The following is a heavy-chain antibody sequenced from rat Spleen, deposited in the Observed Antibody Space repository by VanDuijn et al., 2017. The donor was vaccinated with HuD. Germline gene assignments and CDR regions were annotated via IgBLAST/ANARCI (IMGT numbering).Heavy chain of an antibody. CDR1: RFPLPRYH. CDR2: IWTGGSK. V-gene: IGHV2-43*01. CDR3: ARDAGILRY. J-gene: IGHJ2*01. Sequence: QLTLKASGPGLVQPSQTLSLTCTVSRFPLPRYHVTWVRPPPGKGLEWMGVIWTGGSKSYNFLPKSRLSISRDISKSQVFLRMSSLQTEDTATYYCARDAGILRYWGQGVMVTVSS. D-gene: IGHD1-6*01.